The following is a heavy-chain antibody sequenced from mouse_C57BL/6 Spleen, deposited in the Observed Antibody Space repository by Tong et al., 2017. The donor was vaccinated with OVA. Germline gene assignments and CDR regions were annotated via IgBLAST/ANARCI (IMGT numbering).Heavy chain of an antibody. J-gene: IGHJ4*01. D-gene: IGHD2-4*01. CDR1: GFTFSSYG. Sequence: EVQLQESGGGLVKPGGSLKLSCAASGFTFSSYGMSWVRQTPDKRLEWVATISSGGSYTYYPDSVKGRFTISRDNAKNNLYLQMTSLRSEDTAMYYCARYDYDERGYAMDYWGQGTSVTVSS. V-gene: IGHV5-6*01. CDR2: ISSGGSYT. CDR3: ARYDYDERGYAMDY.